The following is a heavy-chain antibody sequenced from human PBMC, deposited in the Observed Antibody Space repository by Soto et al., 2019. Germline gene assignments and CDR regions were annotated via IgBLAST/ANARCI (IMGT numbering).Heavy chain of an antibody. V-gene: IGHV4-34*01. J-gene: IGHJ5*02. D-gene: IGHD5-12*01. Sequence: SQRLSLTCAVYGGSLSGYDWSWMRQPPGKGLEWSGEIDHSGSTNYNPSLKSRVTISVDTSKNQFSRKLSSVTAADTAVYYCARCIYGGYPWGQGTLVTVSS. CDR1: GGSLSGYD. CDR2: IDHSGST. CDR3: ARCIYGGYP.